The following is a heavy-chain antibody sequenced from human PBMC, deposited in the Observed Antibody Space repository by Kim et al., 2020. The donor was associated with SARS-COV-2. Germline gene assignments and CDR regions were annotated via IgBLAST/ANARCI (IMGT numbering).Heavy chain of an antibody. CDR2: IYYSGST. Sequence: SETLSLTCTVSGGSISSSSYYWGWIRQPPGKGLEWIGSIYYSGSTYYNPSLKSRVTISVDTSKNQFSLKLSSVTAADTAVYYCARDFWSGYYSNDAFDI. D-gene: IGHD3-3*01. J-gene: IGHJ3*02. CDR1: GGSISSSSYY. V-gene: IGHV4-39*01. CDR3: ARDFWSGYYSNDAFDI.